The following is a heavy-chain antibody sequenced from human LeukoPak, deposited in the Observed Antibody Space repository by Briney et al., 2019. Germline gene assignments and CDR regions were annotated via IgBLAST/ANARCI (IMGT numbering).Heavy chain of an antibody. J-gene: IGHJ3*02. V-gene: IGHV3-9*03. CDR1: GFTFDDYA. D-gene: IGHD1-26*01. CDR2: ISWNSGSI. Sequence: GRSLRLSCAASGFTFDDYAMHWVRQAPGKGLEWVSGISWNSGSIGYADSVKGRFTISRDNAKNSLYLQMNSLRAEDMALCYCAKDLDSGSYRFYAFDIWGQGTMVTVSS. CDR3: AKDLDSGSYRFYAFDI.